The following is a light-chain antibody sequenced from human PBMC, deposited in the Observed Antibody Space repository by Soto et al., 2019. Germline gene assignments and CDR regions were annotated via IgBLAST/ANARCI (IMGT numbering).Light chain of an antibody. V-gene: IGKV3-15*01. Sequence: EIVLTQSPATLSVSPGESATLSCRASQSVSTNLAWYQQKPGQAPRLLIYGAYTRATAVPDRFSGSGSGTDFPLTSSSLQSEDFAVYYWQQYHSWRSFGQGTKVESK. CDR3: QQYHSWRS. J-gene: IGKJ1*01. CDR1: QSVSTN. CDR2: GAY.